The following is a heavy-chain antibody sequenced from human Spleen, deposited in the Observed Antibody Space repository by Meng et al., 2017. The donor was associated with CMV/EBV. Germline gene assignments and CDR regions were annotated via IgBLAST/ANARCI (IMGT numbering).Heavy chain of an antibody. J-gene: IGHJ4*02. Sequence: SCKSSGYSFITYGINWVRQAPGQGLEWMGWIGAHNDNINYAQKFQGRVIMTTDTSTSTTYMELRSLRSDDTAVYFCARDRYYRDGDYWGQGTLVTVSS. CDR3: ARDRYYRDGDY. D-gene: IGHD1-14*01. CDR1: GYSFITYG. V-gene: IGHV1-18*01. CDR2: IGAHNDNI.